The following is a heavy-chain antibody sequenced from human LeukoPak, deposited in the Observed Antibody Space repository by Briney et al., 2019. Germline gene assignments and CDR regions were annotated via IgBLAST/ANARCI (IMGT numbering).Heavy chain of an antibody. CDR1: GGSISSSHW. CDR3: ARAGRYYDSSGYYWYFDY. Sequence: SETLSLTCVVSGGSISSSHWWSWVRQPPGKGLEWIGEISQSGSTNYNPSLKSRVTMSVDKSKNQFSLKLSSVSAADTAVYYCARAGRYYDSSGYYWYFDYWGQGTLVIVSS. CDR2: ISQSGST. J-gene: IGHJ4*02. D-gene: IGHD3-22*01. V-gene: IGHV4-4*02.